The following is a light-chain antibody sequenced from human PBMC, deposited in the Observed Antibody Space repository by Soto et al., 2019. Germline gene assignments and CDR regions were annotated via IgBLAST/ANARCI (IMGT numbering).Light chain of an antibody. CDR1: SGHNTYT. V-gene: IGLV4-69*01. CDR2: VNSDGSH. Sequence: QPVLTQSPSASASLGASVKLTCTLTSGHNTYTIAWHQQRPEKGPRYLMRVNSDGSHSKGDGIPDRFSGSSSGAERYLTVSSLQSEDEADYYCQTWGTAIPVVFGGGTKLTVL. CDR3: QTWGTAIPVV. J-gene: IGLJ2*01.